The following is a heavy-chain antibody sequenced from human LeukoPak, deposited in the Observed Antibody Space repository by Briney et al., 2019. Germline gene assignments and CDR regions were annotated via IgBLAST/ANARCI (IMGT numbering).Heavy chain of an antibody. Sequence: GGSLRLSCAASAFTFSSYSMNWVRQAPGKGLEWVSSISSSSSYIYYADSVKGRFTISRANAKNSLYLQMNSLRAEDTAVYYCARDYGSGSYYVYWGQGTLVTVSS. CDR3: ARDYGSGSYYVY. CDR1: AFTFSSYS. D-gene: IGHD3-10*01. J-gene: IGHJ4*02. V-gene: IGHV3-21*01. CDR2: ISSSSSYI.